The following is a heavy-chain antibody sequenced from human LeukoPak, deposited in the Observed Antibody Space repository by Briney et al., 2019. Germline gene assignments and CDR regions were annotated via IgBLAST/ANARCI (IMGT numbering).Heavy chain of an antibody. CDR1: GGSFSGYY. CDR2: INHSGST. D-gene: IGHD3-22*01. V-gene: IGHV4-34*01. J-gene: IGHJ5*02. Sequence: SETLSLTXAVYGGSFSGYYWSWIRQPPGKGLEWIGEINHSGSTNYNPSLKSRVTISVDTSKNQFSLKLSSVTAADTAVYYCARGPFVNYDSSGYYNWFDPWGQGTLVTVSS. CDR3: ARGPFVNYDSSGYYNWFDP.